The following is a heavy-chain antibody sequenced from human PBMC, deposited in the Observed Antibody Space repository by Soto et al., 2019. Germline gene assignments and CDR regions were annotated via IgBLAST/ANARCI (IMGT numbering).Heavy chain of an antibody. CDR1: GDSVSSNSAA. J-gene: IGHJ6*03. D-gene: IGHD1-7*01. V-gene: IGHV6-1*01. CDR2: TYYRSRWCN. Sequence: PSQTLSLTCVISGDSVSSNSAAWNWIRLSPSRGLEWLARTYYRSRWCNDYAVSVRSRITVNPDTSKNQFSLQLTSVTPEDTAVYYCAGTTSHHWLYMDVWGKGATVTVSS. CDR3: AGTTSHHWLYMDV.